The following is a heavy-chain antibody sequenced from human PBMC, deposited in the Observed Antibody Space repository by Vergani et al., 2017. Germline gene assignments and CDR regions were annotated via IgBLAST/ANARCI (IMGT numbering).Heavy chain of an antibody. CDR3: AEMGIAAAGRMYYFDY. J-gene: IGHJ4*02. V-gene: IGHV3-23*01. CDR2: ISGSGGST. CDR1: GFTFSSYA. Sequence: EVQLLESGGGLVQPGGFLRLSCAASGFTFSSYAMSWARQAPGKGLEWVSTISGSGGSTYYADSVKGRFTISRDNSKNTLYLQMNSLTAEDTAVYYCAEMGIAAAGRMYYFDYWGQGTLVTVSS. D-gene: IGHD6-13*01.